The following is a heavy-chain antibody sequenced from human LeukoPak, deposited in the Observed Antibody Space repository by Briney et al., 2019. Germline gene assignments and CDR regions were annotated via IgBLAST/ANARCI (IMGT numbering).Heavy chain of an antibody. J-gene: IGHJ6*02. CDR2: VNRDGSET. V-gene: IGHV3-7*03. CDR1: GFILSNHW. Sequence: PGGSLRLSCAASGFILSNHWMTWVRQVPGRGPEWVANVNRDGSETYYLDSVKGRFTISKDNAKNSLYLQMNSLRAEDTALYHCARNNGMDVWGQGTTVIVSS. CDR3: ARNNGMDV.